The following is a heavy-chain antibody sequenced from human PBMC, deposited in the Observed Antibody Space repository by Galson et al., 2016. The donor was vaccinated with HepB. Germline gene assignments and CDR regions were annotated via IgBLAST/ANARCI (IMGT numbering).Heavy chain of an antibody. Sequence: SLRLSCAASGFTFSTNSMNWVRQAPGKGLEWVSSISSGSAYKYYADSVKGRFTISRDNAKNSLYLQMNSLRAEDTAVYYCARAYSRLGRWRLLYYFDYWGQGTLVTVSS. J-gene: IGHJ4*02. CDR2: ISSGSAYK. D-gene: IGHD2/OR15-2a*01. CDR3: ARAYSRLGRWRLLYYFDY. CDR1: GFTFSTNS. V-gene: IGHV3-21*01.